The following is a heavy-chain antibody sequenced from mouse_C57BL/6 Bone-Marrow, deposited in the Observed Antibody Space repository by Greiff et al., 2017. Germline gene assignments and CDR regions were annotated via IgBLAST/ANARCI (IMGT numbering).Heavy chain of an antibody. CDR1: GYTFTSYW. CDR2: IHPTSGST. V-gene: IGHV1-64*01. CDR3: ARENYDYAAWFAY. D-gene: IGHD2-4*01. J-gene: IGHJ3*01. Sequence: QVQLQQPGAELVKPGASVKLSCKASGYTFTSYWMHWVKQRPGQGLEWIGMIHPTSGSTTYNEKFKSKATLTVDKSSSTAYMQLSSLTSEDSAVXYCARENYDYAAWFAYWGQGTLVTVSA.